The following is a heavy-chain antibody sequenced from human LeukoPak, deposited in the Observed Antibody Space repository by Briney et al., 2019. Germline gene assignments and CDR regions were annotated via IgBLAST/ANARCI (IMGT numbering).Heavy chain of an antibody. V-gene: IGHV1-46*01. CDR2: INPSGGST. Sequence: ASVKVPCKASGYTFTSYYMHWVRQAPGQGLEWMGIINPSGGSTSYAQKFQGRVTMTRDTSTSTVYMELSSLRSEDTAVYYCARDANYYGSGSYYPFWGQGTLVTVSS. J-gene: IGHJ4*02. CDR1: GYTFTSYY. D-gene: IGHD3-10*01. CDR3: ARDANYYGSGSYYPF.